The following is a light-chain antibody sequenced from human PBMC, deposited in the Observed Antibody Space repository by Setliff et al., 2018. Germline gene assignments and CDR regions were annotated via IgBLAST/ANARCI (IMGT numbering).Light chain of an antibody. Sequence: QSALTQPASVSGSPGQSITISCTGTGSDVGGYTYVSWYQQHPGKAPKLLIFGVSNRPSGVPNRFSASKSGNTASLAISGLQAEDEADYYCSSYTTDSTLVFGGGTQLTVL. CDR1: GSDVGGYTY. CDR3: SSYTTDSTLV. CDR2: GVS. J-gene: IGLJ3*02. V-gene: IGLV2-14*03.